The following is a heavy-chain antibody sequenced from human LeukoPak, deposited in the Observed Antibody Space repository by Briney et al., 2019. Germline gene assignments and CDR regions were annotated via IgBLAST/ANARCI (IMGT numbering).Heavy chain of an antibody. CDR3: ARDFAVAGTDWFDP. D-gene: IGHD6-19*01. V-gene: IGHV1-8*01. CDR1: GYTFTNYE. CDR2: MNPNNGDT. Sequence: ASVKVSCKASGYTFTNYEINWVRQATGQGLEWMGWMNPNNGDTAYAQKFQGRITITADKSTSTAYMELSSLRSEDTAVYYCARDFAVAGTDWFDPWGQGTLVTVSS. J-gene: IGHJ5*02.